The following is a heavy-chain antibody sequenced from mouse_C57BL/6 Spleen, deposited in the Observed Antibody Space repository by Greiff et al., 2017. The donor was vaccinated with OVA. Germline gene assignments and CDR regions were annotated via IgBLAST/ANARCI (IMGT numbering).Heavy chain of an antibody. CDR2: FYPGSGSI. CDR1: GYTFTEYT. Sequence: VQLVESGAELVKPGASVKLSCKASGYTFTEYTIHWVKQRSGQGLEWIGWFYPGSGSIKYNEKFKDKATLTADKSSSAVYMELSRLTSEDSAVYFCARHEGDYYGSSSDWYFDVWGTGTTVTVSS. J-gene: IGHJ1*03. CDR3: ARHEGDYYGSSSDWYFDV. D-gene: IGHD1-1*01. V-gene: IGHV1-62-2*01.